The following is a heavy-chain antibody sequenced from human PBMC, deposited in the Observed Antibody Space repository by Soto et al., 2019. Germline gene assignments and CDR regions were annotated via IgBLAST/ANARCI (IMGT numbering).Heavy chain of an antibody. CDR1: GFTFSSYA. D-gene: IGHD6-6*01. CDR2: ISYDGSNK. Sequence: QVQLVESGGGVVQPGRSLRLSCAASGFTFSSYAMHWVRQAPGKGLEWVAVISYDGSNKYYADSVKGRFTISRDNSKNTLYLQMNSLRAEDTAVYYCARCAVRQSGNIDHWGQGTLVTVSS. CDR3: ARCAVRQSGNIDH. V-gene: IGHV3-30-3*01. J-gene: IGHJ4*02.